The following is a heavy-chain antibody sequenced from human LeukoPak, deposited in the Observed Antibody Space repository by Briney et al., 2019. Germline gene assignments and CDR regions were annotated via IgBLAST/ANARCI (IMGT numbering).Heavy chain of an antibody. CDR2: IYTSGST. J-gene: IGHJ3*02. V-gene: IGHV4-4*07. CDR3: ARDVRIVGAAAFDI. D-gene: IGHD1-26*01. Sequence: SETLPLTCTVSGGSISSYYWSWIRQPAGKGLEGIGRIYTSGSTNYNPSLKSRVTMSVDTSKNQFSLKLSSETAADTAVYYCARDVRIVGAAAFDIWGQGTMVTVSS. CDR1: GGSISSYY.